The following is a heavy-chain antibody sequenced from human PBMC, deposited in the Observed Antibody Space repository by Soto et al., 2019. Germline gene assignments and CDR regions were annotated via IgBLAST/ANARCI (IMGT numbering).Heavy chain of an antibody. Sequence: GGSLRLSCDASGFTFRSYGLSWVRQAPGKGPEWVAYISSGSGDIFFADSVTCRFTISRDNTRNSVFLHMDRLRDADSALYYCAKRAPFGVFEGRAFDGWGQGTRGTVSS. D-gene: IGHD3-3*01. V-gene: IGHV3-21*05. J-gene: IGHJ3*01. CDR2: ISSGSGDI. CDR1: GFTFRSYG. CDR3: AKRAPFGVFEGRAFDG.